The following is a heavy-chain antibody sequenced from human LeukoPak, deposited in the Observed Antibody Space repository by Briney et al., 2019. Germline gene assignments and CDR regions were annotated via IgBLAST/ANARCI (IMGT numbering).Heavy chain of an antibody. D-gene: IGHD1-26*01. CDR3: ARDPYSGNYGDYYYYYMDV. V-gene: IGHV3-21*01. Sequence: GDSLRLSCVASGFTFNTYNMNWVRQAPGKGLEWVSSITSSSSYIYYADSVKGRFTISRDNAKSSLYLQMNSLRDEDTAVYYCARDPYSGNYGDYYYYYMDVWGKGTTVTISS. J-gene: IGHJ6*03. CDR1: GFTFNTYN. CDR2: ITSSSSYI.